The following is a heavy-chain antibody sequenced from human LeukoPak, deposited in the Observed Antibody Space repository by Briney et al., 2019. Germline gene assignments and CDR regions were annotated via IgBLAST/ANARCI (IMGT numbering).Heavy chain of an antibody. J-gene: IGHJ4*02. CDR2: IKQDGSEK. V-gene: IGHV3-7*01. Sequence: PGGSLRLSCAPSGFTFSRHGMHWVRQAPGKGLEWVANIKQDGSEKYYVDSVKGRFTISRDNAKNSLYLQMNSLRAEDTAVYYCATSRTFDYWGQGTLVTVSS. D-gene: IGHD1-7*01. CDR1: GFTFSRHG. CDR3: ATSRTFDY.